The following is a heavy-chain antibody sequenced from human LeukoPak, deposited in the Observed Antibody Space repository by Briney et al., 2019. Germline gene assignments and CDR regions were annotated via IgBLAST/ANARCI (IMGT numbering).Heavy chain of an antibody. V-gene: IGHV4-59*12. CDR2: IYFTGST. D-gene: IGHD3-10*01. CDR1: GASITTYY. Sequence: SETLSLTCTVSGASITTYYWSWIRQPPGKGLEWIGYIYFTGSTNYNPSPKSRVTMSVDTSKNQFSLKLSSVTAADTAVYYCARSPVVWFGESNAFDIWGQGTMVTVSS. CDR3: ARSPVVWFGESNAFDI. J-gene: IGHJ3*02.